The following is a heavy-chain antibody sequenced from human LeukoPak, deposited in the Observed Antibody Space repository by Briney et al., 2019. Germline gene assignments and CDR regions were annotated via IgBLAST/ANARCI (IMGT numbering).Heavy chain of an antibody. J-gene: IGHJ4*02. Sequence: PSETLSLTCTVSGGSISSYYWSWIRQPPGKGLEWIGYIYYSGSTNYNPSLRSRVTISVDTSKNQFSLKLSSVTAADTAVYYCARVFYGSGRYNPVFYYWGQGTLVTVSS. CDR1: GGSISSYY. CDR3: ARVFYGSGRYNPVFYY. V-gene: IGHV4-59*01. CDR2: IYYSGST. D-gene: IGHD3-10*01.